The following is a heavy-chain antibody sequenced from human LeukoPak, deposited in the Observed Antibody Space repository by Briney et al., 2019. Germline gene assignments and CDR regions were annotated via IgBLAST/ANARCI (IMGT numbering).Heavy chain of an antibody. D-gene: IGHD3-3*01. Sequence: ASVKVSCKASGYTFTSYGISWVRQAPGQGLEWMGWISAYNGNTNYAQKLQGRVTMTTDTSTSTAYMELRSLRSDDTAVYYCARPASYLWSGYYYFDYWGQGTLVTVSS. CDR1: GYTFTSYG. CDR3: ARPASYLWSGYYYFDY. J-gene: IGHJ4*02. V-gene: IGHV1-18*01. CDR2: ISAYNGNT.